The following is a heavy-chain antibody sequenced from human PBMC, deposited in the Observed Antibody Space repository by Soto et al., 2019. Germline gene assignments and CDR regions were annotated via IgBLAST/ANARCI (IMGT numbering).Heavy chain of an antibody. Sequence: PGGSLRLSCAASGFTFGSYAMSWVRQAPGKGLEWVSSISGSSNTTYYADSVKGRFTISRDNSKNTVYLQMNSLRVEDTAVYYCAKDPRIAARPTPYFDHWGQGTLVTVSS. CDR2: ISGSSNTT. J-gene: IGHJ4*02. CDR3: AKDPRIAARPTPYFDH. D-gene: IGHD6-6*01. CDR1: GFTFGSYA. V-gene: IGHV3-23*01.